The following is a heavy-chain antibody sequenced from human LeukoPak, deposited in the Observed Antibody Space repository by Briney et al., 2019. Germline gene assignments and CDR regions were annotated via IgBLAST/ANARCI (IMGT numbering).Heavy chain of an antibody. Sequence: PGGSLRLSCAASGFTFSSYAMYWVRQAPGKGLEWVAAISDDGRNKYYADSVKGRFTMSRDNSKNTLLLQMNSLRVEDTAVYYCAKWVGGGSGFDYWGQGTLLTVSS. CDR1: GFTFSSYA. CDR3: AKWVGGGSGFDY. V-gene: IGHV3-30-3*02. J-gene: IGHJ4*02. CDR2: ISDDGRNK. D-gene: IGHD2-15*01.